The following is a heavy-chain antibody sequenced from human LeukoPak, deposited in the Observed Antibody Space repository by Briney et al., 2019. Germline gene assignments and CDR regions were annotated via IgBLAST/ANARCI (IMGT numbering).Heavy chain of an antibody. J-gene: IGHJ4*02. CDR2: IYYSGST. D-gene: IGHD3-10*01. CDR3: AGSGSGSFIDY. V-gene: IGHV4-59*08. CDR1: GGSFSGYY. Sequence: PSETLSLTCAVYGGSFSGYYWSWIRQPPGKGLEWIGYIYYSGSTNYNPSLKSRVTISVDTSKNQFSLKLSSVTAADTAVYYCAGSGSGSFIDYWGQGTLVTVSS.